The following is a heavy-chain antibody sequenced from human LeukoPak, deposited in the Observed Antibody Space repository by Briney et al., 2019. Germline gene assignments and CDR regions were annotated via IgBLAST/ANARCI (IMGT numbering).Heavy chain of an antibody. Sequence: GGSLRLSCAASGFTFSRYAMNWVRQAPGKGLEWVSTISTSGNTHYADSVKGRFTISRDNSKNTLFLQMNSLRAEDTAMYFRAKDIQLSTWGLGTMVTVSS. D-gene: IGHD5-24*01. J-gene: IGHJ3*01. CDR2: ISTSGNT. CDR3: AKDIQLST. V-gene: IGHV3-23*01. CDR1: GFTFSRYA.